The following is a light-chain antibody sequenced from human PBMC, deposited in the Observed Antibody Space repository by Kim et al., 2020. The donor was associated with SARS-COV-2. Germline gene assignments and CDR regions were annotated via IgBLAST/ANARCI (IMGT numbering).Light chain of an antibody. CDR3: QQANTFPLT. J-gene: IGKJ4*01. CDR1: QDIRTW. CDR2: AAS. Sequence: SASVGDRVTITGRPSQDIRTWLAWYQQKPGKAPEPLIYAASTLQSGVPSRFTGSGSGTDFTLTISSLHPEDFATYYCQQANTFPLTFGGGTKVEIK. V-gene: IGKV1D-12*01.